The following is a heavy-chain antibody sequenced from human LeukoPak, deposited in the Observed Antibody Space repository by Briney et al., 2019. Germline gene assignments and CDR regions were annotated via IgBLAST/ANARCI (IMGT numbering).Heavy chain of an antibody. CDR1: GFTFSSYW. V-gene: IGHV3-7*01. Sequence: GGSLRLSCAASGFTFSSYWMSWFRQAPGKGREWVASINQDGSEKYYVDAVKGRFTISRENAKNSLYLQMNSLRAEDTAVYYCAKDPRDHTYGWSWRYFDYWGQGTLVTVSS. D-gene: IGHD5-18*01. J-gene: IGHJ4*02. CDR2: INQDGSEK. CDR3: AKDPRDHTYGWSWRYFDY.